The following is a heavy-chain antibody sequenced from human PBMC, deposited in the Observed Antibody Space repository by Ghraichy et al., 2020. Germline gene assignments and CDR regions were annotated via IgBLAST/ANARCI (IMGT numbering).Heavy chain of an antibody. Sequence: SESLSLTCTVSGDSVSSNNYYWGWIRQPPGKGLEWIGTNYYGGSTYYNPSIKSRVTISVDTSKNQFSLKLRSVTAAATAVYYCARQPRGGYSYGFFAFDIWGQGTMFTVSS. CDR1: GDSVSSNNYY. V-gene: IGHV4-39*01. J-gene: IGHJ3*02. CDR2: NYYGGST. D-gene: IGHD5-18*01. CDR3: ARQPRGGYSYGFFAFDI.